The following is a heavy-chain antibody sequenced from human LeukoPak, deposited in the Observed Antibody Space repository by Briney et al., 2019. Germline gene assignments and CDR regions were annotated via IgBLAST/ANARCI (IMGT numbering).Heavy chain of an antibody. Sequence: ASVKVSCKASGYTFTGYYMPWVRQAPGQGLEWMGIINPSGGSTSYAQRFQGRVTMTRDTSTSTVYMELSSLRSEDTAVYYCARDLDYYDSSGFFDYWGQGTLVTVSS. V-gene: IGHV1-46*01. J-gene: IGHJ4*02. D-gene: IGHD3-22*01. CDR1: GYTFTGYY. CDR3: ARDLDYYDSSGFFDY. CDR2: INPSGGST.